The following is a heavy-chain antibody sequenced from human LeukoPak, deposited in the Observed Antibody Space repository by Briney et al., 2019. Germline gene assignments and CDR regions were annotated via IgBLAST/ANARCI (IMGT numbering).Heavy chain of an antibody. V-gene: IGHV3-21*01. Sequence: GGSLRLSCAASGFSFSSYSMKWVRQAPGKGLEWVSSISSSSNYIYYADSVKGRFIISRDNSKNTLYLQMNSLRAEDTAVYYCSRDRHCIGSTCYGLWGQGTLVTVSS. CDR2: ISSSSNYI. CDR1: GFSFSSYS. J-gene: IGHJ4*02. CDR3: SRDRHCIGSTCYGL. D-gene: IGHD2-2*01.